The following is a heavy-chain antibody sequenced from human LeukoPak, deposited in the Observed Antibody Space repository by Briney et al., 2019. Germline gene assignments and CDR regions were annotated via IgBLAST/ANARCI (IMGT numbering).Heavy chain of an antibody. CDR1: GLTFSSHW. CDR3: AKDPYRVVVATGNYLDP. Sequence: GGSLRLSCAASGLTFSSHWMHWVRQAPGKGLEWVAVISHDGSNIHYGDSVQGRFTISRDNSKNTLYLQMNSLRAEDTAMYYCAKDPYRVVVATGNYLDPWGQGTLVTVSS. V-gene: IGHV3-30*18. CDR2: ISHDGSNI. D-gene: IGHD2-15*01. J-gene: IGHJ5*02.